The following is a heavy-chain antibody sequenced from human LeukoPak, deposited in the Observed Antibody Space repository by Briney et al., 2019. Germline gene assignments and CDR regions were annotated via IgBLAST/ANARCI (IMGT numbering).Heavy chain of an antibody. V-gene: IGHV3-21*01. D-gene: IGHD5-24*01. CDR1: AFTISSYS. Sequence: GGSLRLSCAASAFTISSYSMNWVRQAPGKGLEWASSISSSSSYIYYADSVKGRFTISRDNAKNSLYLQMNSLRAEDTAVYYCARGPKMARSNWFDPWGQGTLVTVSS. CDR2: ISSSSSYI. J-gene: IGHJ5*02. CDR3: ARGPKMARSNWFDP.